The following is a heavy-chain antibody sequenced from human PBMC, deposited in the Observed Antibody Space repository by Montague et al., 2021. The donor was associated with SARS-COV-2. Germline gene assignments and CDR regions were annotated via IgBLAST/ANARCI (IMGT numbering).Heavy chain of an antibody. CDR3: ARDPPGPDGAFDLWGQGAMTWAEGTSKEKDALKWTAGTTGETAIYNCAREPPGPDGAFDL. Sequence: SETLSLTCTVFGDTIESHYWAWIRQPPGKGLECLGYMTDGGTTNYNPSLNGRVTFSVDTSKNQFSLKLTSVTPADKAVYYCARDPPGPDGAFDLWGQGAMTWAEGTSKEKDALKWTAGTTGETAIYNCAREPPGPDGAFDLWGKGAMIIVS. CDR1: GDTIESHY. D-gene: IGHD1-7*01. CDR2: MTDGGTT. J-gene: IGHJ3*01. V-gene: IGHV4-59*11.